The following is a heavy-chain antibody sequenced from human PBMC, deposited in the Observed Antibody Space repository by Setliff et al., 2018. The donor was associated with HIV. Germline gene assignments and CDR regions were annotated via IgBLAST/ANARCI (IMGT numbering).Heavy chain of an antibody. CDR3: ARGVSGSGSYIG. CDR1: GGTFSLHY. D-gene: IGHD3-10*01. V-gene: IGHV4-34*08. J-gene: IGHJ4*02. Sequence: SETLSLTCAVSGGTFSLHYYTWIRQSPLRGLEWIGEINHSGGTRYNPSLKSRATISVDTSKNQFSLKLSSVTAADTAVYYCARGVSGSGSYIGWGQGTLVTVSS. CDR2: INHSGGT.